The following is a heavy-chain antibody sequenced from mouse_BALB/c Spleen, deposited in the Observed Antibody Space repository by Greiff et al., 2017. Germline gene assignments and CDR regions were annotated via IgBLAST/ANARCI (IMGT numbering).Heavy chain of an antibody. V-gene: IGHV5-17*02. J-gene: IGHJ2*01. Sequence: DVKLVESGGGLVQPGGSRKLSCAASGFTFSSFGMHWVRQAPEKGLEWVAYISSGSSTIYYADTVKGRFTISRDNPKNTLFLQMTSLRSEDTAMYYCARSNSLLRLHYFDYWGQGTTLTVSS. CDR3: ARSNSLLRLHYFDY. D-gene: IGHD1-2*01. CDR2: ISSGSSTI. CDR1: GFTFSSFG.